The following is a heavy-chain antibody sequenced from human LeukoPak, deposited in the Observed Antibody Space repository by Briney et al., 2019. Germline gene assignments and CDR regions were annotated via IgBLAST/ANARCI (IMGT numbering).Heavy chain of an antibody. V-gene: IGHV3-9*01. CDR3: AKGIGIAAAGYYYYGMDV. CDR2: ISWNSGSI. CDR1: GFTFDDYA. J-gene: IGHJ6*02. D-gene: IGHD6-13*01. Sequence: GGSLRLSCAASGFTFDDYAMHWVRQAPGKGLEWVSGISWNSGSIGYADSVKGRFTISRDNAKNSLYLQMNSLRAEDTALYYCAKGIGIAAAGYYYYGMDVWGQGTTVTVSS.